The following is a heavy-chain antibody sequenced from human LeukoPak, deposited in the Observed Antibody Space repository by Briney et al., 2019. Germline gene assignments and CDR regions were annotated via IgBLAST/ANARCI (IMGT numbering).Heavy chain of an antibody. CDR3: ARISTFGGVIVFDY. J-gene: IGHJ4*02. CDR1: GGSISSGDYY. D-gene: IGHD3-16*02. Sequence: SQTLSLTCTVSGGSISSGDYYWRWIRQPPGKGLEWIEYIYYSGSTYYNPSLKSRVTISVDTSKNQFSLKLSSVTAADTAVYYCARISTFGGVIVFDYWGQGTLVTVSS. CDR2: IYYSGST. V-gene: IGHV4-30-4*01.